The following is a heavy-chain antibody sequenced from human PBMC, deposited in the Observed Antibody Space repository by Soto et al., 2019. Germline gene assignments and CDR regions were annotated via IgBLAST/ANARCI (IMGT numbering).Heavy chain of an antibody. D-gene: IGHD2-15*01. CDR1: GFTFSSYG. J-gene: IGHJ3*02. CDR3: AKDVVVAATLAFDI. CDR2: IWYDGSNK. Sequence: GGSLRLSCAASGFTFSSYGMHWVRQAPGKGLEWVAVIWYDGSNKYYADSVKGRFTISRDNSKNTLYLQMNSLRAEDTAVYYCAKDVVVAATLAFDIWGQGTMVTVSS. V-gene: IGHV3-33*06.